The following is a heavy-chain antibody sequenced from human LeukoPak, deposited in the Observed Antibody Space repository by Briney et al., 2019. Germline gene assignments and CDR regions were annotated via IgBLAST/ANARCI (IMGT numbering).Heavy chain of an antibody. Sequence: ASVKVSCKASGYTFTHYAINWVRQAPGQGLEWMGIINPTGGSTTYAQKFQGRVTMTRDTSTSTVYMELSSLRSDDTAAYYCARTAARRFDYWGQGTLVTVSS. V-gene: IGHV1-46*01. D-gene: IGHD6-6*01. CDR3: ARTAARRFDY. CDR2: INPTGGST. CDR1: GYTFTHYA. J-gene: IGHJ4*02.